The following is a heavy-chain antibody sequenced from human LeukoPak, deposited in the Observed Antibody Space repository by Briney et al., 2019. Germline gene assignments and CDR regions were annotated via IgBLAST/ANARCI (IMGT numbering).Heavy chain of an antibody. CDR2: ISSSSSYI. D-gene: IGHD2-8*01. J-gene: IGHJ6*03. Sequence: GGSLRLSCAASGFTFNNYAMSWVRQAPGKGLEWVSSISSSSSYIYYADSVKGRFTISRDNAKNSLYLQMNSLRAEDTAVYYCARGQHCTNGVCYILGYYYYMDVWGKGTTVTVSS. V-gene: IGHV3-21*01. CDR3: ARGQHCTNGVCYILGYYYYMDV. CDR1: GFTFNNYA.